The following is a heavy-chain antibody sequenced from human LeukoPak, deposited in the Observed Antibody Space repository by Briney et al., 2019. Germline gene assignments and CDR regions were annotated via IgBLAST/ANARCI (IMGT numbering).Heavy chain of an antibody. Sequence: SETLSLTCAVYDGSISDYYWSWIRQPPGKGLEWIGETNQYGKTNCNPSLKSRVNISVDTSKNQVSLKLRSVTAADTAVCYCARTTEGYAGGPGYSYYYYMDVWGKGTTVTISS. CDR3: ARTTEGYAGGPGYSYYYYMDV. CDR1: DGSISDYY. D-gene: IGHD5-12*01. V-gene: IGHV4-34*01. J-gene: IGHJ6*03. CDR2: TNQYGKT.